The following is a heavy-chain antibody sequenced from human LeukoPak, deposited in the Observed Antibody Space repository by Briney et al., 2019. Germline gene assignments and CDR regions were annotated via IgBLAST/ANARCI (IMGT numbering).Heavy chain of an antibody. CDR2: VYYSGST. V-gene: IGHV4-59*01. Sequence: PSETLSLTCTVSGGSISSYYWSWIRQPPGKGLEWIGYVYYSGSTNYNPSLKSRVTISVDTSKNQFSLKLSSVTAADTAVYYCARGYSSSWYDYWGQGTLVTVSS. CDR3: ARGYSSSWYDY. CDR1: GGSISSYY. J-gene: IGHJ4*02. D-gene: IGHD6-13*01.